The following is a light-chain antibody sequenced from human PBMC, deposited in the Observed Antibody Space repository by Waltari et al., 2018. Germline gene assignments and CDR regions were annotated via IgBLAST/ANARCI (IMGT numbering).Light chain of an antibody. CDR1: QSVLHTANNRND. Sequence: DIVMTQSPDSLAVSLGERATIHCQSSQSVLHTANNRNDLAWYRQKPGQPPKLLIYWASSRASGVPDRFSGSGSGADFTLTIGSLQPEDVAVYFCQQYYSTPYTFGQGTKLEIK. J-gene: IGKJ2*01. CDR2: WAS. CDR3: QQYYSTPYT. V-gene: IGKV4-1*01.